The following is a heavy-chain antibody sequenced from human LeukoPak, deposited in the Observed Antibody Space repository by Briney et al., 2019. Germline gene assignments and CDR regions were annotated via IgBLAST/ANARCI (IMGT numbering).Heavy chain of an antibody. V-gene: IGHV3-21*01. Sequence: PGGSLRLSCAASGFTFSSYSMNWVRQAPGKGLEWVSSISSSSSYIYYADSVKGRFTISRDNAKNSLYLQMNSLRAEDTAVYYCARVRLEYYYDSSGTSDYWGQGTLVTVSS. CDR1: GFTFSSYS. D-gene: IGHD3-22*01. J-gene: IGHJ4*02. CDR2: ISSSSSYI. CDR3: ARVRLEYYYDSSGTSDY.